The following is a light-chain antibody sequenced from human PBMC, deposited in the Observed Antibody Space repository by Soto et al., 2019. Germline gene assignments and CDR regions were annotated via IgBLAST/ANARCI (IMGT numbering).Light chain of an antibody. J-gene: IGKJ5*01. CDR2: GAS. CDR1: QSVSTN. CDR3: QQYSSSPS. Sequence: EIVTTQSPTTLSVSPGERATLSCRASQSVSTNLAWYQQKPGQVPSLLIYGASTRVSGIPARFSGSGSGTEFTLTIGSLQSEDFAVYYCQQYSSSPSFGQGTRLEIK. V-gene: IGKV3-15*01.